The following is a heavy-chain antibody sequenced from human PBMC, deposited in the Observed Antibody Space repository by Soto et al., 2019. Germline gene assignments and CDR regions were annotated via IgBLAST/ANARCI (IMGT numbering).Heavy chain of an antibody. CDR3: ARVERAYCGGDCYDY. J-gene: IGHJ4*02. V-gene: IGHV3-21*01. D-gene: IGHD2-21*01. Sequence: ELQLVESGGGLVKPGGSLRLSCAASGFTFSSYSMNWVRQAPGKGLEWVSSISSSSSYIYYADSVKGRFTISRDNAKNSLYLQMNSLRAEDTAVYYCARVERAYCGGDCYDYWGQGTLVTVSS. CDR1: GFTFSSYS. CDR2: ISSSSSYI.